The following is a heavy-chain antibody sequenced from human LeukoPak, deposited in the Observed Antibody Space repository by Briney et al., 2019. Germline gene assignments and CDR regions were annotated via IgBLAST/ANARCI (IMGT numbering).Heavy chain of an antibody. CDR1: GGTFSSYA. V-gene: IGHV1-69*13. CDR3: ARSPQYSYGFAFDI. Sequence: GASVKVSCKASGGTFSSYAISWVRQAPGQGLEWMGGIIPIFGTANYAQKFQGRVTITADESTSTAYMELSSLRSEDTAVYYCARSPQYSYGFAFDIWGQGTMVTVSS. J-gene: IGHJ3*02. CDR2: IIPIFGTA. D-gene: IGHD5-18*01.